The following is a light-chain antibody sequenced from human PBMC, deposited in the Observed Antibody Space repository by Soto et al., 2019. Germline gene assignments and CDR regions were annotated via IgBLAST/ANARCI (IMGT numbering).Light chain of an antibody. CDR2: DAS. CDR3: LQRIHWPPWT. V-gene: IGKV3-11*01. Sequence: EIVLTQSPATLSLSPGERATLSCRASQSVSSYLAWYQQKPGQAPRLLIYDASNRATGIPAMFSGSGSGTDFTLTISSLEPEDFAVYYCLQRIHWPPWTFGQGTKVEI. CDR1: QSVSSY. J-gene: IGKJ1*01.